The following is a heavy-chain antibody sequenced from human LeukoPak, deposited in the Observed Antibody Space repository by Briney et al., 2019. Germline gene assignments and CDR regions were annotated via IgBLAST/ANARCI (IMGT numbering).Heavy chain of an antibody. CDR3: ARPHSSGWYGGFDI. V-gene: IGHV4-59*08. CDR1: GGSITGYY. J-gene: IGHJ3*02. CDR2: IYYSGST. Sequence: TSETLSLTCTVSGGSITGYYWSWIRQPPGKGLEWIGFIYYSGSTSYNPSLKSRVTISLDTSKNQFSLKLTSVTAADTAVYYCARPHSSGWYGGFDIWGQGTMVTVSS. D-gene: IGHD6-19*01.